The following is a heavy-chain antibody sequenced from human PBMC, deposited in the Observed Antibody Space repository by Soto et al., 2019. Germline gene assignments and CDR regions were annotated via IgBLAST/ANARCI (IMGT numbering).Heavy chain of an antibody. J-gene: IGHJ4*02. Sequence: LSLTCAVSGASMTTGGFSWTWVRQPPGGGLEWIGHVYHRASTQYNPSLKGRVSISVDTSRSLFSLRLTSLTAADTAVYFCTRSSAAPLSLLYFDTWGQGTSVTVYS. CDR1: GASMTTGGFS. CDR2: VYHRAST. CDR3: TRSSAAPLSLLYFDT. V-gene: IGHV4-30-2*01. D-gene: IGHD1-26*01.